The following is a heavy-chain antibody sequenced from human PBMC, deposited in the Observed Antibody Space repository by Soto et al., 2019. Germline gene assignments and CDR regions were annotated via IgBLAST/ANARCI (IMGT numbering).Heavy chain of an antibody. V-gene: IGHV3-53*01. CDR3: ARVGSSGWYGPDAFDI. Sequence: GGSLRLSCAASGFTVSSNYMSWVRQAPGKGLEWVSVIYSGGSTYYAASVKGRFTISRDNSKNTLYLQMNSLRAEDTAVYYCARVGSSGWYGPDAFDIWGQGTMVTVSS. D-gene: IGHD6-19*01. CDR2: IYSGGST. CDR1: GFTVSSNY. J-gene: IGHJ3*02.